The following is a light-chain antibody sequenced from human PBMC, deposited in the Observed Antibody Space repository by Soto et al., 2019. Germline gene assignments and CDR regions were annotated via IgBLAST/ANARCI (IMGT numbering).Light chain of an antibody. V-gene: IGKV1-12*01. CDR3: QKGYSFPIT. Sequence: DIQVTQSPSSVSASVGDRVTITCRASQGISSWLAWYQQKTGKAPKIMIFAESNLQSGVPERLSGSGSGTDLNLTISRLQPEDFATYYCQKGYSFPITFGQGTRLEIK. J-gene: IGKJ5*01. CDR2: AES. CDR1: QGISSW.